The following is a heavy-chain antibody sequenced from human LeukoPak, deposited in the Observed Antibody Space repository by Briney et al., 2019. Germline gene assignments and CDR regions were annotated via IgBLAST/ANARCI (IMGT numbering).Heavy chain of an antibody. D-gene: IGHD2-21*02. V-gene: IGHV1-2*02. CDR3: ARVAYCGGGCYYYFDY. CDR1: GYTFTNYY. Sequence: ASVKVSCKASGYTFTNYYMHWMRQAPGQGLEWMGWINPKSGGTNYAQKFQGRLTMTWDTSMSTAYMELTRVTSDDTAVYYCARVAYCGGGCYYYFDYWGQGTLVTVSS. J-gene: IGHJ4*02. CDR2: INPKSGGT.